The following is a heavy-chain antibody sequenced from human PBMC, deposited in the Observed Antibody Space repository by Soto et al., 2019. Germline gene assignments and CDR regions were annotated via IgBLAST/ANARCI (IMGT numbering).Heavy chain of an antibody. J-gene: IGHJ6*02. V-gene: IGHV4-59*01. CDR1: GGSISIYY. Sequence: SETLSLTCTVSGGSISIYYWSWIRHPPGRGLEWIGYIYYSGSTNYNPSLKSRVTISVDTSKNQFSLKLSSVTAADTAVYYCARDLQGDIENYGMDVWGQGTTVTVSS. D-gene: IGHD2-21*02. CDR3: ARDLQGDIENYGMDV. CDR2: IYYSGST.